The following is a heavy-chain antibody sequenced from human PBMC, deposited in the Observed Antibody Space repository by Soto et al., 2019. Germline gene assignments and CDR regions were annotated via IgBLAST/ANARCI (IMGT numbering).Heavy chain of an antibody. CDR1: GGSISSYY. J-gene: IGHJ3*02. D-gene: IGHD2-15*01. Sequence: QVQLQESGPGLVKPSETLSLTCTVSGGSISSYYWSWIRQSPGKGLVWVAYISHTGTTDYNPSLKSRLTISLDTSKNQFSLKLTSVTAADTAVYYCARSTPRMVAFVIWGPGTKVTVSP. V-gene: IGHV4-59*01. CDR3: ARSTPRMVAFVI. CDR2: ISHTGTT.